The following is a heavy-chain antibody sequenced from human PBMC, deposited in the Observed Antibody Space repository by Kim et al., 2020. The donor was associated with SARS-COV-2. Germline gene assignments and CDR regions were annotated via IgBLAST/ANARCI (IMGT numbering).Heavy chain of an antibody. D-gene: IGHD3-22*01. Sequence: GGSLRLSCAASGFTFSSYSMNWVRQAPGKGLEWVSSISSSSSYIYYADSVKGRFTISRDNAKNSLYLQMNSLRAEDTAVYYCARVFTYYYDSSGYYFDYWGQGTLVTVSS. CDR1: GFTFSSYS. CDR3: ARVFTYYYDSSGYYFDY. V-gene: IGHV3-21*01. CDR2: ISSSSSYI. J-gene: IGHJ4*02.